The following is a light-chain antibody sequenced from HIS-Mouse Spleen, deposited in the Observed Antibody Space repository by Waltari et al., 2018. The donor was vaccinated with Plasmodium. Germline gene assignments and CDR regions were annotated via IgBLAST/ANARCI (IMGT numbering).Light chain of an antibody. CDR1: QSVSSSY. CDR2: GAS. V-gene: IGKV3-20*01. Sequence: EIVLTQSPGTLSLSPGERATLSCRASQSVSSSYLAGYQQKPGQVPRLLIYGASSRATGIPDKFSGSGSGTDFTLTISRLEPEDFAVYYCQQYGSSPLTFGGGTKVEIK. CDR3: QQYGSSPLT. J-gene: IGKJ4*01.